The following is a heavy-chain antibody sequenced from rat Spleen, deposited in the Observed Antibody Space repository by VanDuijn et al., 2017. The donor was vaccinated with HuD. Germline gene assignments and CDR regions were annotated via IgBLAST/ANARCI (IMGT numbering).Heavy chain of an antibody. CDR2: IWGNGSP. Sequence: VQLVESGGGLVQPGRSLKLSCAASGFTFSNYGMAWVRQAPTKGLEWMGVIWGNGSPNYNSALKSRLSISRDTSKSQVFLKMSSLQTEDTAIYFCARSYYWYFDFWGPGTLVTVSS. CDR3: ARSYYWYFDF. V-gene: IGHV2-13*01. J-gene: IGHJ1*01. CDR1: GFTFSNYG.